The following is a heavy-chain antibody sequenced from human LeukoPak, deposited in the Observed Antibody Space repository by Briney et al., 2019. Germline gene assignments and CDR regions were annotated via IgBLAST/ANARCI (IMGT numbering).Heavy chain of an antibody. CDR2: IYTSGST. V-gene: IGHV4-61*02. J-gene: IGHJ4*02. D-gene: IGHD1-20*01. Sequence: SETLSLTCTVSGGSISSSSYYWSWIRQPAGKGLEWIGRIYTSGSTNYNPSLKSRVTMSVDTSKNQFSLKLSSVTAADTAVYYCAREIAGTTANWGQGTLVTVSS. CDR3: AREIAGTTAN. CDR1: GGSISSSSYY.